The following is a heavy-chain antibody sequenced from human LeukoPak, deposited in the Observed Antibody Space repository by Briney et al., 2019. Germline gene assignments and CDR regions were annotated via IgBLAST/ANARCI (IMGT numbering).Heavy chain of an antibody. D-gene: IGHD2-2*02. CDR2: IYYSGSA. CDR3: ARHQLSSSYYMSFDY. J-gene: IGHJ4*02. CDR1: GGSISSHY. Sequence: SETLSLTCTVSGGSISSHYWSWIRQPPGKGLEWLGYIYYSGSANYNPSLTGRVTISVDTSKNQFSLRLSSVTAADTAVYYCARHQLSSSYYMSFDYWGQGTLVAVSS. V-gene: IGHV4-59*08.